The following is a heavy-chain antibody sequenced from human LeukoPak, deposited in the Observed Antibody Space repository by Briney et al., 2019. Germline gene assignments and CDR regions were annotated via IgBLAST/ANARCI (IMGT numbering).Heavy chain of an antibody. CDR3: ARVTGSVAAFV. J-gene: IGHJ3*01. D-gene: IGHD2-15*01. CDR2: IYTSGST. CDR1: GGSISSGSYY. Sequence: SETLSLTCTVSGGSISSGSYYWSWIRQPAGKGLEWIGRIYTSGSTNYNPSLKSRVTISVDTSKNQFSLNLSSVTAADTAVYYCARVTGSVAAFVWGQGTMVTVSS. V-gene: IGHV4-61*02.